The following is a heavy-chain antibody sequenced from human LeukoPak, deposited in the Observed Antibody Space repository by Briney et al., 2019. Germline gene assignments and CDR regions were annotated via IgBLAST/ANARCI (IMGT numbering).Heavy chain of an antibody. CDR3: AKDFWYSSSWSYHYFDS. V-gene: IGHV3-23*01. D-gene: IGHD6-13*01. CDR1: GFIFSSCA. Sequence: GGSLRLSCAASGFIFSSCAMSWVRQAPGKGLECVATISGGGDSTYYVDSVKGRFTISRDNSKNTLYLQMKRLSDEDKAVYYCAKDFWYSSSWSYHYFDSWGQGTLVTVSS. J-gene: IGHJ4*02. CDR2: ISGGGDST.